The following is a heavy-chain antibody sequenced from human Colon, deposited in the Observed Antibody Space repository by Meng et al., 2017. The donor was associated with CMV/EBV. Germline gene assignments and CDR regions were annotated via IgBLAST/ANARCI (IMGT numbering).Heavy chain of an antibody. CDR1: GFTVSSHY. V-gene: IGHV3-66*02. CDR2: MYSGGST. J-gene: IGHJ4*02. CDR3: ARVGYFDRYYFDY. Sequence: LSLTCAASGFTVSSHYMSWVRQAPGKGLEWVSVMYSGGSTYYADSVRGRFTISRDNSKNTLFLQMNSLRAEDTAVYYCARVGYFDRYYFDYWGQGTLVTVSS. D-gene: IGHD3-9*01.